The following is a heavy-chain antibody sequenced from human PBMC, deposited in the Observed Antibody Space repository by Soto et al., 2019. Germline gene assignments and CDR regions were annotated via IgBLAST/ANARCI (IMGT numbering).Heavy chain of an antibody. Sequence: QVQLVQSGAEVKKPGASVKVSCKASGYTFTSYGISWVRQAPGQGLEWMGWINAYNGNTNYAQKLQGRVTMTTDTSSSAAYRELRSVTSDDKGVNYCVTPVGYGLIDYWGQGTPVTVSS. CDR1: GYTFTSYG. J-gene: IGHJ4*02. D-gene: IGHD5-18*01. V-gene: IGHV1-18*01. CDR2: INAYNGNT. CDR3: VTPVGYGLIDY.